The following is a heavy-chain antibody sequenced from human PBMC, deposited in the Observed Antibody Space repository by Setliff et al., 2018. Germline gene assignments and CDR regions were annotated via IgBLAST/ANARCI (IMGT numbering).Heavy chain of an antibody. CDR2: INPDGSEK. D-gene: IGHD1-7*01. CDR1: GFSVTNNE. J-gene: IGHJ4*02. CDR3: AKPQVELRWGFES. V-gene: IGHV3-7*01. Sequence: GGSLRLSCEVSGFSVTNNEMSWVRQAPGKGLEWLASINPDGSEKYYVDSVKGRFTISRDNAKNSLSLQMNSLRTEDTAVYYCAKPQVELRWGFESWGQGTPGTVSS.